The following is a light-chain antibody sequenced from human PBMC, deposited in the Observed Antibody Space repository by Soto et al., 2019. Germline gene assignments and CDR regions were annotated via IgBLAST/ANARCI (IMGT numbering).Light chain of an antibody. CDR3: QQSYSTPWT. CDR2: AAS. V-gene: IGKV1-39*01. J-gene: IGKJ1*01. Sequence: DIQMTQSPSSLSASVGDSVTITCRASQSISSYLNWYQQKPGKAPKLLIYAASSLQSGVPSRFSGSGSGTDFALTISSLQPEDFATYYCQQSYSTPWTLGQGTKVDIK. CDR1: QSISSY.